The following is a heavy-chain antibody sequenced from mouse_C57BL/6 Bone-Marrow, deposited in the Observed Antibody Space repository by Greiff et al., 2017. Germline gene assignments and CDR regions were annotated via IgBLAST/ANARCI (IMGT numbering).Heavy chain of an antibody. Sequence: EVQRVESGEGLVKPGGSLKLSCAASGFTFSSYAMSWVRQTPEKRLAWVAYISSGGDYIYYADTVKGRFTISRDNARNTLYLQMSSLKSEDTAMYYCTRGDYDGYLDYWGQGTTLTVSS. D-gene: IGHD2-3*01. CDR2: ISSGGDYI. J-gene: IGHJ2*01. V-gene: IGHV5-9-1*02. CDR3: TRGDYDGYLDY. CDR1: GFTFSSYA.